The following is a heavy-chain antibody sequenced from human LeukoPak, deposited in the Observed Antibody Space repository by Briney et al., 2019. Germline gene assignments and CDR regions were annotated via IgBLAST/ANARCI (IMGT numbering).Heavy chain of an antibody. CDR2: INPGGDTT. V-gene: IGHV3-23*01. Sequence: QTGGSLRLSCLASGFTFTNYAMNWVRQAPGKGLEWVAAINPGGDTTYSADSVRGRFIISRDNSKNTLFLQLKSLRAEDTAIYYRAKLEGSGWSGYMDVWGEGTTVTVS. D-gene: IGHD6-19*01. CDR1: GFTFTNYA. CDR3: AKLEGSGWSGYMDV. J-gene: IGHJ6*03.